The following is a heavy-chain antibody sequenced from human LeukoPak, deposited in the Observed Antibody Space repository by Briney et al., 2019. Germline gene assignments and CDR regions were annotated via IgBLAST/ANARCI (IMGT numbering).Heavy chain of an antibody. CDR3: ARDHGRGSSSFYSWGGGTYYFDY. V-gene: IGHV3-30*04. Sequence: GGSLRLSCAPSGFTFISYAMHWIRQAAGKGLEWVAVISYDGSNKYYADSVEGRFSISRDNSKNTLYLQMNSLRAEDTAVYYCARDHGRGSSSFYSWGGGTYYFDYWGQGTLVTVSS. CDR1: GFTFISYA. J-gene: IGHJ4*02. D-gene: IGHD6-6*01. CDR2: ISYDGSNK.